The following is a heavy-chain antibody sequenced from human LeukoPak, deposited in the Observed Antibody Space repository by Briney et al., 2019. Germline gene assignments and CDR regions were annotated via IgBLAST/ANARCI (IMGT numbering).Heavy chain of an antibody. Sequence: SETLFLTCTVSGGSISSYYWSWIRQPPGKGLEWIGYIYYSGSTNYNPSLKSRVTISVDTSKNQFSLKLSSVTAADTAVYYCARERDDSSGYFNWFDPWGQGTLVTVSS. CDR1: GGSISSYY. CDR3: ARERDDSSGYFNWFDP. J-gene: IGHJ5*02. CDR2: IYYSGST. D-gene: IGHD3-22*01. V-gene: IGHV4-59*01.